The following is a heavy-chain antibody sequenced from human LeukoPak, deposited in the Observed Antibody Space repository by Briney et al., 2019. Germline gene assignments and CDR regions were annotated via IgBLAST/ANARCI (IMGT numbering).Heavy chain of an antibody. CDR3: AHSSSYDYVWGSYRSQSPNWFDP. D-gene: IGHD3-16*02. Sequence: SGPTLVNPTQTLTLTCTFSGFSLSTSGVGVGWIRQPPGKALEWLALIYWNDDKRYSPSLKSRLTITKDTSKNQVVLTMTNMDLVDTATYYCAHSSSYDYVWGSYRSQSPNWFDPWGQGTLVTVSS. V-gene: IGHV2-5*01. CDR1: GFSLSTSGVG. CDR2: IYWNDDK. J-gene: IGHJ5*02.